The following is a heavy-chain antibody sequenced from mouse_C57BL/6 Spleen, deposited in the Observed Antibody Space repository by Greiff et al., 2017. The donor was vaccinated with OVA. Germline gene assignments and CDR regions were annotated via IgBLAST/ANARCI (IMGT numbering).Heavy chain of an antibody. V-gene: IGHV1-69*01. D-gene: IGHD1-1*01. Sequence: QVQLKQPGAELVMPGASVKLSCKASGYTFTSYWMHWVKQRPGQGLEWIGEIDPSDSYTNYNQKFKGKSTLTVDKSYSTAFLQLSSLTSEDSAVYYCARRPRNYYGRSYLYFDYWGQGTTLTVSA. CDR3: ARRPRNYYGRSYLYFDY. J-gene: IGHJ2*01. CDR2: IDPSDSYT. CDR1: GYTFTSYW.